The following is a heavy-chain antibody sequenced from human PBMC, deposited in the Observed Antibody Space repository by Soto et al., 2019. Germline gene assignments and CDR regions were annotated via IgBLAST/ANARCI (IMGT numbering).Heavy chain of an antibody. V-gene: IGHV1-18*01. CDR3: ARVPMTSLLPIAVADNY. J-gene: IGHJ4*02. CDR2: ISAYNGNT. CDR1: GYTFTSYG. D-gene: IGHD6-19*01. Sequence: GASVKVSCKASGYTFTSYGISWVRQAPGQGLEWMGWISAYNGNTNYAQKLRGRVTMTTDTSTSTAYMELRSLRSDDTAVYYCARVPMTSLLPIAVADNYWGQGTLVTVSS.